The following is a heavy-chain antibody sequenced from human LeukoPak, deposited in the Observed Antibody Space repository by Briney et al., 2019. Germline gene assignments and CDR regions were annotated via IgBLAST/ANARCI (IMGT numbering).Heavy chain of an antibody. CDR3: ARDRDYYDSSGYLDY. D-gene: IGHD3-22*01. V-gene: IGHV3-23*01. Sequence: GGSLRLSCAASGFTFSSYAMSWVRQAPGKGLEWVSAISGSGGSTYYADSVKGRFTISRDNSKNTLYLQMNSLRAEDTAVYYCARDRDYYDSSGYLDYWGQGTLVTVSS. CDR2: ISGSGGST. CDR1: GFTFSSYA. J-gene: IGHJ4*02.